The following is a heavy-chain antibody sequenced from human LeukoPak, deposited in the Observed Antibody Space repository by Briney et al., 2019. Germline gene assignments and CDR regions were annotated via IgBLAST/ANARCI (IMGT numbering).Heavy chain of an antibody. D-gene: IGHD3-10*01. J-gene: IGHJ4*02. Sequence: GGSLRLSCAASGFTFSSIAMNWVRQAPGKGLEWVSTTASSGDTYADSVKGRFTISRDNSKDTLYLQMGSLRVEDTAVYYCVKGKYFVDYWGQGTLVTVSS. CDR1: GFTFSSIA. CDR3: VKGKYFVDY. CDR2: TASSGDT. V-gene: IGHV3-23*01.